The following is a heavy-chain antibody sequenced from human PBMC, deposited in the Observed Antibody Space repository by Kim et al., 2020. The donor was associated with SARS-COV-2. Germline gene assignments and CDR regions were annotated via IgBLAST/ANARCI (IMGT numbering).Heavy chain of an antibody. CDR2: ISYDGSNK. J-gene: IGHJ4*02. V-gene: IGHV3-30*04. D-gene: IGHD3-10*01. CDR3: ARAGSYGSGSSDRRGFDY. CDR1: GFTFSSYA. Sequence: GGSLRLSCAASGFTFSSYAMHWVRQAPGNGLEWVAVISYDGSNKYYADSVKGRFTISRDNSKNTLYLQMNSLRAEDTAVYYCARAGSYGSGSSDRRGFDYWGQGTLVTVSS.